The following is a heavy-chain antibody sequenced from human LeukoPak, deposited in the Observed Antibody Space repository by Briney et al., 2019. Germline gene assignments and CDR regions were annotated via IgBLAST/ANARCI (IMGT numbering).Heavy chain of an antibody. CDR2: IYYSGST. J-gene: IGHJ4*02. V-gene: IGHV4-39*01. CDR1: GRSLSSSSYY. Sequence: SETLSLTCTVSGRSLSSSSYYWGWIRQPPGKGLEWIGSIYYSGSTYYNPSLKSRVTISVDTSKNQFSLKLSSVTAADTAVYYCAEIVGATMGYWGQGTLVTVSS. D-gene: IGHD1-26*01. CDR3: AEIVGATMGY.